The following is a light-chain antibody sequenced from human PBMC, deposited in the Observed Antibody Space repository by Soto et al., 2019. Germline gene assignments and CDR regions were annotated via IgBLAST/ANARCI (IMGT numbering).Light chain of an antibody. J-gene: IGKJ1*01. Sequence: DIQMTQSPSTLSASVGDRVTIICRASQSISSWLAWYQQKPGKAPKLLIYKASSLESGVPSRFSGSGSGTEFTLTISSLQPDDFATYYCQQYNSYLFGQGTKVDIK. CDR2: KAS. CDR1: QSISSW. V-gene: IGKV1-5*03. CDR3: QQYNSYL.